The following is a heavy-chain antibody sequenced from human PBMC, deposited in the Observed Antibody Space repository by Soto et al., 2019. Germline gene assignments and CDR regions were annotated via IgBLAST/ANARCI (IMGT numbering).Heavy chain of an antibody. V-gene: IGHV3-33*01. CDR2: IFDDGINK. Sequence: QVQLVESGGGVVQPGKSLRLSCVASGFTFTEHGMHWVRQAPGKGLEWVAVIFDDGINKYYADSVKGRFTISRDTSKSTLYLQMNSLRAEDTAVYYRARDHNRVGGYNWFDAWGQGTLVTVSS. D-gene: IGHD3-16*01. CDR1: GFTFTEHG. CDR3: ARDHNRVGGYNWFDA. J-gene: IGHJ5*02.